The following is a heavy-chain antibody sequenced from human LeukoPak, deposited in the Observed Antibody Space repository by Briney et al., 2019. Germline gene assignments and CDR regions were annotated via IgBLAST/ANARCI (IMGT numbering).Heavy chain of an antibody. D-gene: IGHD2-15*01. J-gene: IGHJ5*02. V-gene: IGHV1-69*05. Sequence: SVNVSCKASGGTFSSYAISWVRQAPGQGLEWMGGIIPIFGTANYAQKLQGRVTMTTDTSTSTAYMELRSLRSDDTAVYYCARDKTKVVVVAATEEFDPWGQGTLVTVSS. CDR3: ARDKTKVVVVAATEEFDP. CDR1: GGTFSSYA. CDR2: IIPIFGTA.